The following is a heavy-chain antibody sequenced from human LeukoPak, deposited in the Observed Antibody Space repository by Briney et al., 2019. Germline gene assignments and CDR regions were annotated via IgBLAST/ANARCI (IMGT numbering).Heavy chain of an antibody. CDR3: ARGPPTDYYDSSGFYYVFDY. D-gene: IGHD3-22*01. CDR1: GGSFSGYY. Sequence: SETLSLTCAVYGGSFSGYYWSWIRQPPGKGLEWIGEINHSGSTNYNPSLRSRVTISVDTSKNQFSLKLSSVTAADTAVYFCARGPPTDYYDSSGFYYVFDYWGQGTLVTVSS. V-gene: IGHV4-34*01. J-gene: IGHJ4*02. CDR2: INHSGST.